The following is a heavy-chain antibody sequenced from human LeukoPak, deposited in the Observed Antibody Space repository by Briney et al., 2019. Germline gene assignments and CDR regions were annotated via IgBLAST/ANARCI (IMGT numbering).Heavy chain of an antibody. CDR2: ISGSGGST. CDR3: AKDRLGGPYFFHY. J-gene: IGHJ4*02. CDR1: GFTFSSYA. D-gene: IGHD3-16*01. Sequence: GGSLRLSCAASGFTFSSYAMSWVRQAPGKGLEWVSAISGSGGSTYYADSVKGRFTISRDNSKNTLYLQINSLRAEDTAVYFCAKDRLGGPYFFHYWGQGTLVTVSS. V-gene: IGHV3-23*01.